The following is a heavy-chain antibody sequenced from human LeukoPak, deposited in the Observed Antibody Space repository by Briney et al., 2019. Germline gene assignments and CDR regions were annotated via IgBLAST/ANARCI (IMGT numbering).Heavy chain of an antibody. CDR3: ARVTLDSSGYYFDY. CDR1: GFTFSSYS. V-gene: IGHV3-48*04. D-gene: IGHD3-22*01. J-gene: IGHJ4*02. Sequence: GGSLRLSCAASGFTFSSYSMNWVRQAPGKGLEWVSYISSSSSTIYYADSVKGRFTISRDNAKNSLYLQMNSLRAEDTAVYYCARVTLDSSGYYFDYWGQGTLVTVSS. CDR2: ISSSSSTI.